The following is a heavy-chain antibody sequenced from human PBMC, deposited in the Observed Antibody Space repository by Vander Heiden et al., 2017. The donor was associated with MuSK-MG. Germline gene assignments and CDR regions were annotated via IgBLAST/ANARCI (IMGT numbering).Heavy chain of an antibody. J-gene: IGHJ2*01. CDR2: LSWSNSYI. CDR3: ARSLSGLWYFDL. V-gene: IGHV3-21*01. Sequence: EVQLVESGGGLVKPGGSLRLSCAAPGSTFSSYSMTWVRQAPGKGLELVSSLSWSNSYIYYADSVKGRFTISRDNAKNSLYLQMNSLRAEDTAVYYCARSLSGLWYFDLWGRGTLVTVSS. CDR1: GSTFSSYS. D-gene: IGHD1-26*01.